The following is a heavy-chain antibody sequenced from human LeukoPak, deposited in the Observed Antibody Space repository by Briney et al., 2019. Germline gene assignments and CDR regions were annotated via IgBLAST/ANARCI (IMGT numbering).Heavy chain of an antibody. CDR2: INPNSGGT. CDR1: GYTFTGYY. J-gene: IGHJ3*02. Sequence: ASVNVSCNASGYTFTGYYMHWVRQAPGQGLELMGWINPNSGGTNYAQNFQGTVTMTRDTSISTAYMELSRLRSDDTAVYYCARDRAGDKSPHSDSFDIWGQGTMVTVSS. V-gene: IGHV1-2*02. CDR3: ARDRAGDKSPHSDSFDI. D-gene: IGHD7-27*01.